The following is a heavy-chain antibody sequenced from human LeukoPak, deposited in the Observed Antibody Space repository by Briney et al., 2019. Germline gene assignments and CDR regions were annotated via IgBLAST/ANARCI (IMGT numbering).Heavy chain of an antibody. CDR2: IYYSGST. D-gene: IGHD6-19*01. CDR3: AREVAVAGSNWFDP. Sequence: PSETLSVSRTVSGGSLSSSYWCWIRQPPGRGLEWIGYIYYSGSTNYNPSLKSRVTMSVDPSQTQFSLKVSSVTAADTAVYFCAREVAVAGSNWFDPWGQGTLVTVSS. J-gene: IGHJ5*02. CDR1: GGSLSSSY. V-gene: IGHV4-59*01.